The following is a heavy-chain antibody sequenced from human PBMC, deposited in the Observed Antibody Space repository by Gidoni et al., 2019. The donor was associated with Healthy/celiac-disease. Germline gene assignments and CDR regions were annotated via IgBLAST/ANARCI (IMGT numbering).Heavy chain of an antibody. D-gene: IGHD5-18*01. CDR2: ISGGGGST. V-gene: IGHV3-23*01. Sequence: EVQLLESGGGLVQPGGSLSLSCAASGFTFSSYAMSWVRQAPGKGLGWVSAISGGGGSTYYGDSVKGRFTISRDNSKNTLYLQMNSLRAEDTAVYYCAKGRGYSYGPWGYWGQGTLVTVSS. J-gene: IGHJ4*02. CDR1: GFTFSSYA. CDR3: AKGRGYSYGPWGY.